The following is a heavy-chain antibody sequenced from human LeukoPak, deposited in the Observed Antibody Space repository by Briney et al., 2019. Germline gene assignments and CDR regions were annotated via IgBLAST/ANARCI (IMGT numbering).Heavy chain of an antibody. CDR1: GFSSSYNW. V-gene: IGHV3-7*01. CDR3: AGNTNYLFDP. Sequence: GGSLRLSCAASGFSSSYNWMSWVRQAPGKGLEWVANINKGGSQKYYVDSVKGRFTISRDNTKNSLSLQMSSLRAEDTAVYYCAGNTNYLFDPWGQGTLVAVSS. D-gene: IGHD1-1*01. CDR2: INKGGSQK. J-gene: IGHJ5*02.